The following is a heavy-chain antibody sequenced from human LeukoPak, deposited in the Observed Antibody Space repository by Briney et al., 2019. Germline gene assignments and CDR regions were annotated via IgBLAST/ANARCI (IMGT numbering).Heavy chain of an antibody. Sequence: GSLRLSCAASEFSVGSNYMTWVRQPPGKGLEWIGEINHSGSTNYNPSLKSRVTISVDTSKNQFSLKLSSVTAADTAVYYCASTLWWRGGFDYWGQGTLVTVSS. CDR1: EFSVGSNY. J-gene: IGHJ4*02. D-gene: IGHD2-21*01. CDR2: INHSGST. V-gene: IGHV4-34*01. CDR3: ASTLWWRGGFDY.